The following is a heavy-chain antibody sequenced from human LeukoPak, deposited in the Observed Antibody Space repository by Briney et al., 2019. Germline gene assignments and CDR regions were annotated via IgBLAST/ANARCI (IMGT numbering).Heavy chain of an antibody. CDR3: ASKRRASAAGNYYYYYMDV. V-gene: IGHV1-69*05. Sequence: SVKVSCKASGCSFSSYAISWVRQAPGQGLEWMGGFIPIFGTANYAQKFQGRVTITTDESTSTAYMELSSLRSEDTAVYYCASKRRASAAGNYYYYYMDVWGKGTTVTVSS. CDR1: GCSFSSYA. CDR2: FIPIFGTA. D-gene: IGHD6-13*01. J-gene: IGHJ6*03.